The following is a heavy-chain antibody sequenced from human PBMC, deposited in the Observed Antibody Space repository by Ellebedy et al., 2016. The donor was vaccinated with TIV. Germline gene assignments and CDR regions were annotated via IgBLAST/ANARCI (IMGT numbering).Heavy chain of an antibody. D-gene: IGHD4-11*01. CDR2: IYYSGST. CDR1: GGSISSGGYY. CDR3: ARSPYSRYFDY. V-gene: IGHV4-30-4*01. Sequence: SETLSLXXTVSGGSISSGGYYWSWIRQPPGKGLEWIGYIYYSGSTYYNPSLKSRVTISVDTSKNQFSLKLSSVTAADTAVYYCARSPYSRYFDYWGQGTLVTVSS. J-gene: IGHJ4*02.